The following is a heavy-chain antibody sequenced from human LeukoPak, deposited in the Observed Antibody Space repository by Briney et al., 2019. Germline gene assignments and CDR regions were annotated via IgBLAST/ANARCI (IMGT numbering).Heavy chain of an antibody. J-gene: IGHJ4*02. CDR3: ATDSGSSLVNFDY. CDR2: IRYDGSNK. Sequence: AGGSLRLSCAASGFTFSSYGMHWVRQAPGKGLEWVAFIRYDGSNKYYADSVKGRFTISRDNSKNTLYLQMNSLRAEDTAVYYCATDSGSSLVNFDYWGQGTLVTVSS. D-gene: IGHD1-26*01. V-gene: IGHV3-30*02. CDR1: GFTFSSYG.